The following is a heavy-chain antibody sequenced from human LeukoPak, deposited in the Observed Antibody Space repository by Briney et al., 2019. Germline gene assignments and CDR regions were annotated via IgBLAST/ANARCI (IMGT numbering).Heavy chain of an antibody. D-gene: IGHD3-3*01. CDR1: GYTFSGYY. CDR3: ARDVNFWSGYRYYYYYYMDV. J-gene: IGHJ6*03. V-gene: IGHV1-2*02. CDR2: INPNSGGT. Sequence: ASVKVSCKASGYTFSGYYMHWVRQAPGQGLEWMGWINPNSGGTNYAQKFQGRVTMTRDTSISTAYMELSRLRSDDTAVYYCARDVNFWSGYRYYYYYYMDVWGKGTTVTVSS.